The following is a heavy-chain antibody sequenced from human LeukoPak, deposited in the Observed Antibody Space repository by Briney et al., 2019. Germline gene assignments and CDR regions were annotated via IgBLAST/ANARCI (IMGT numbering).Heavy chain of an antibody. J-gene: IGHJ4*02. CDR1: GFTFSSYA. CDR2: ISGSGGST. D-gene: IGHD6-19*01. Sequence: GGSLRLSCAASGFTFSSYAMSWVRQAPGKGLEWVSAISGSGGSTYYADSVKGRFTISRDNSKNTLYLQMNSLRAEDMAVYYCAKDLAAGYSSGWYIPGRYYFDYWGQGTLVTVSS. CDR3: AKDLAAGYSSGWYIPGRYYFDY. V-gene: IGHV3-23*01.